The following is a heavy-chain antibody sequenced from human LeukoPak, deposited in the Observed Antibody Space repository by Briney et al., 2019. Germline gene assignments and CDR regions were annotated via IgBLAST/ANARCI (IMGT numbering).Heavy chain of an antibody. CDR2: ITSSSSYI. Sequence: GGSLRLSCAASGFTFSSYSMNWVRQAPGKGLEWVSPITSSSSYIYSADSVKGRFTISRDNAMISLYLQMNSLRAEDTAVYYCASGIYDAFDIWGQGTMVTVSS. J-gene: IGHJ3*02. D-gene: IGHD1-14*01. CDR3: ASGIYDAFDI. CDR1: GFTFSSYS. V-gene: IGHV3-21*01.